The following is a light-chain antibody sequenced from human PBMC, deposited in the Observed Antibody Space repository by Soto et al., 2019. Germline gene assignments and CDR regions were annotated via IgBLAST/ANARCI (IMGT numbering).Light chain of an antibody. CDR3: QSYDSSLSGSVV. V-gene: IGLV1-40*01. Sequence: QSVLTQPPSVSGAPGQRVTISWTGSSSKIGAGYDVHWYQQLPGTAPKLLIYGNSNRPSGVPDRFSGSKSGTSASLAITGLQAEDEADYYCQSYDSSLSGSVVFGGGTKVTVL. J-gene: IGLJ2*01. CDR1: SSKIGAGYD. CDR2: GNS.